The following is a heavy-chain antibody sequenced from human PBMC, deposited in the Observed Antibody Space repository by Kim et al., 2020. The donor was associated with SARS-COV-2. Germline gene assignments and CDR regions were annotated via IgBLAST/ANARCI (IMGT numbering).Heavy chain of an antibody. CDR3: ARVRIVGAFFDY. CDR2: IIPIFGTA. V-gene: IGHV1-69*13. Sequence: SVKVSCKASGGTFSSYAISWVRQAPGQGLEWMGGIIPIFGTANYAQKFQGRVTITADESTSTAYMELSSLRSEDTAVYYCARVRIVGAFFDYWGQGTLVTVSS. D-gene: IGHD1-26*01. J-gene: IGHJ4*02. CDR1: GGTFSSYA.